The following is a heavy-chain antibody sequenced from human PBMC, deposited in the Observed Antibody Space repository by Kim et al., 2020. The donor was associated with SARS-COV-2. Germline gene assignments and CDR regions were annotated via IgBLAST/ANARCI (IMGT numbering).Heavy chain of an antibody. D-gene: IGHD2-2*01. CDR1: GFTFSSYS. J-gene: IGHJ6*02. Sequence: GGSLRLSCAASGFTFSSYSMNWVRQAPGKGLEWVSSISSSSSYIYYADSVKGRFTISRDNAKNSLYLQMNSLRAEDTAVYYCARDLVVVPAAMRNYYYGMDVWGQGTTVTVSS. CDR3: ARDLVVVPAAMRNYYYGMDV. CDR2: ISSSSSYI. V-gene: IGHV3-21*01.